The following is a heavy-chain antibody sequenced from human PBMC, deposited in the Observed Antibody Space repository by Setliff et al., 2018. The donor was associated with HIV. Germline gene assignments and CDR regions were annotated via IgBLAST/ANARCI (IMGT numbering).Heavy chain of an antibody. J-gene: IGHJ4*02. CDR1: GGSISSSSYY. V-gene: IGHV4-39*01. CDR3: ARLGYYDSSALPY. Sequence: SETLSLTCTVSGGSISSSSYYWGWIRQPPGKGLEWIGSTYYSGSTYYNPSLKSRVTISVDTSKNQFSLKLSSVTAADTAVYYCARLGYYDSSALPYWGQGTLVTVSS. D-gene: IGHD3-22*01. CDR2: TYYSGST.